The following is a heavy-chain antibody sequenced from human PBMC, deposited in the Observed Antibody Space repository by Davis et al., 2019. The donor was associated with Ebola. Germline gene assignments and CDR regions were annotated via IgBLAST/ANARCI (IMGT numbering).Heavy chain of an antibody. Sequence: ASVKVSCKASGYSFPNHDISWVRQAPGQGLEWMGWISPFSGNTLYAQNLQDRVTMTRNTSTTTVYMELRSLRPDDTAVYYCAKRRDNGGNYFDHWGQGTLVTVAS. CDR1: GYSFPNHD. J-gene: IGHJ4*02. CDR3: AKRRDNGGNYFDH. D-gene: IGHD2-8*01. V-gene: IGHV1-18*04. CDR2: ISPFSGNT.